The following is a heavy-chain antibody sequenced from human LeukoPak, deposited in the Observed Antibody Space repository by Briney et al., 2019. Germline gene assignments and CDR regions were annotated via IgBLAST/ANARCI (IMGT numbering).Heavy chain of an antibody. D-gene: IGHD3-22*01. V-gene: IGHV3-23*01. CDR1: GFTFRNYA. Sequence: GGSLRLSCAASGFTFRNYAMSWVRQAPGKGLEWVSGVSDSGGSTSYADSVKGRFTISRDNSKNTLYLQMNSLRAEDTAVYYRASRTYYHSSYFYPYYFDYWGQGTLVTVSS. J-gene: IGHJ4*02. CDR3: ASRTYYHSSYFYPYYFDY. CDR2: VSDSGGST.